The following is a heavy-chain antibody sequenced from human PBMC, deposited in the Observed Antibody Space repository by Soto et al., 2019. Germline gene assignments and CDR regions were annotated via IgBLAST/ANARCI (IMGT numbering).Heavy chain of an antibody. CDR3: ARRSGYSGYDLGYGMDV. J-gene: IGHJ6*02. CDR1: GGTFSSYA. D-gene: IGHD5-12*01. V-gene: IGHV1-69*06. CDR2: IIPIFGTA. Sequence: QVQLVQSGAEVKKPGSSVKVSCKASGGTFSSYAISWVRQAPGQGLEWMGGIIPIFGTANYAQKFQGRVTITADKSASTGYMELSSLRSEDTAVYYCARRSGYSGYDLGYGMDVWGQGTTFTVSS.